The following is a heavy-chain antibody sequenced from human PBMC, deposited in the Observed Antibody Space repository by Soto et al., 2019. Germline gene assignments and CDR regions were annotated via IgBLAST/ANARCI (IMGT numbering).Heavy chain of an antibody. CDR1: GFTFSNYA. V-gene: IGHV3-23*01. J-gene: IGHJ4*02. D-gene: IGHD3-16*01. CDR3: AKAYFVWSSEQPYYFDY. CDR2: ISGSGSRS. Sequence: EVQLLDSGGGLVQPGGSLRLSCAASGFTFSNYAMTWVRQGPWKGLEWVSGISGSGSRSYYADSVKGRFTISRDNSKSTLYLQMNSLRAEDTAVYYCAKAYFVWSSEQPYYFDYWGQGTLVTVSS.